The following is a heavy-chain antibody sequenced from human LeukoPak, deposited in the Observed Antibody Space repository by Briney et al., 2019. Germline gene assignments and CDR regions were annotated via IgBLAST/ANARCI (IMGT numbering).Heavy chain of an antibody. V-gene: IGHV3-11*04. Sequence: GGSLRLSCAASGFTFSNAWMSWVRQAPGKGLEWVSYISGSGGTKYGDSVKGRFTIPRDNAENSLYLHMNSLRDEDTAVYFCVGGGLRYFDYWGQGTLVTVSS. J-gene: IGHJ4*02. CDR3: VGGGLRYFDY. D-gene: IGHD4-17*01. CDR1: GFTFSNAW. CDR2: ISGSGGT.